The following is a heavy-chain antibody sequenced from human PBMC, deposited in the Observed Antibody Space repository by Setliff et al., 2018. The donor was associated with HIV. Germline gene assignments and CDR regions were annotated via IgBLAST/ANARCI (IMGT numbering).Heavy chain of an antibody. J-gene: IGHJ4*02. Sequence: GGSLRLSCAVSGFPVSDNYMSWVRQAPGKGLEWVSVIYRDGATYYADFVKGRFTISRDIAKNTIYLQMNRLTSEDTAFYYCARGRRYFGDYYYWGQGTLVT. D-gene: IGHD4-17*01. V-gene: IGHV3-53*01. CDR3: ARGRRYFGDYYY. CDR2: IYRDGAT. CDR1: GFPVSDNY.